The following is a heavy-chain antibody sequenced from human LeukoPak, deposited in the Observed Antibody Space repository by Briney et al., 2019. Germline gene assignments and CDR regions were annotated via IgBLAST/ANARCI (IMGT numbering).Heavy chain of an antibody. V-gene: IGHV3-48*01. CDR3: AKALGYSSSWRFFDY. CDR1: GFTFSSYS. D-gene: IGHD6-13*01. Sequence: GGSLRLSCAASGFTFSSYSMNWVRQAPGKGLEWVSYISSSSSTIYYADSVKGRFTISRDNAKNSLYLQMNSLRAEDTAVYYCAKALGYSSSWRFFDYWGQGTLVTVSS. J-gene: IGHJ4*02. CDR2: ISSSSSTI.